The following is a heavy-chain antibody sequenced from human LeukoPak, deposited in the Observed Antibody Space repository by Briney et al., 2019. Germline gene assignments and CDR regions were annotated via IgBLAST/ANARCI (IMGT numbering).Heavy chain of an antibody. CDR2: INTSGGST. Sequence: ASVKVSCKASGYTLTNYYMHRVRQAPGQGLEWMGLINTSGGSTAYAQKFQGRVSMTRDTSTGTVFMELTNLRSEDTAVYSCARGHTIGVARGVMFDPWGQGTLVTVSS. CDR3: ARGHTIGVARGVMFDP. V-gene: IGHV1-46*01. J-gene: IGHJ5*02. D-gene: IGHD3-10*01. CDR1: GYTLTNYY.